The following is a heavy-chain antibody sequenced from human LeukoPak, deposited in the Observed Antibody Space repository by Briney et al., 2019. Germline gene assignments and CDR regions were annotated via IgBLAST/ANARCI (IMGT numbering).Heavy chain of an antibody. J-gene: IGHJ4*02. D-gene: IGHD6-13*01. CDR2: ISSSSSYI. V-gene: IGHV3-21*04. CDR1: GFTFSSYS. CDR3: ASGIATAGDFDY. Sequence: GGSLRLSCGASGFTFSSYSMNWVRQDPGKGLEWVSSISSSSSYIYYADSVKGRFTISRDNAKKSLYLQMNSLRAEDTAVYYCASGIATAGDFDYWGQGTLVTVSS.